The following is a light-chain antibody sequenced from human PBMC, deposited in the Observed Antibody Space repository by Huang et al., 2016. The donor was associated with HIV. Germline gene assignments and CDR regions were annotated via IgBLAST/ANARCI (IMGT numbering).Light chain of an antibody. J-gene: IGKJ4*01. Sequence: DIQMTQSPSSLSASVGDRISITCRASETISTFLNWYQQRPGKAPELLIYAASNLQSGISSRFSGTGSGKHITLTVTGLQRDDFATYFCQQTSSAPLTFGGGTKVEMK. CDR3: QQTSSAPLT. CDR2: AAS. V-gene: IGKV1-39*01. CDR1: ETISTF.